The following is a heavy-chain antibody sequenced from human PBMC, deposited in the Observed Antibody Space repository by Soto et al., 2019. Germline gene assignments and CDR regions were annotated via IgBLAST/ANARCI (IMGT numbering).Heavy chain of an antibody. CDR2: ISRSGSTI. V-gene: IGHV3-48*03. J-gene: IGHJ4*02. Sequence: PGGSLRLSCAASGFTFSTYEMNWVRQAPGKGLEWVSYISRSGSTIYYADSVKGRFTISRDNAKNSLYLQMNSLRAEDTAVYYCARETGIAVAGTPLDYWGQGTLVTVSS. D-gene: IGHD6-13*01. CDR3: ARETGIAVAGTPLDY. CDR1: GFTFSTYE.